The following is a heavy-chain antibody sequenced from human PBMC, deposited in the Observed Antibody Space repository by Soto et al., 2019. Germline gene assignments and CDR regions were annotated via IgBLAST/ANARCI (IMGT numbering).Heavy chain of an antibody. CDR1: GYSFTTSW. CDR2: IDPTDSYT. CDR3: ARKVAACLDY. Sequence: EPLKISCKGSGYSFTTSWISCVRQVPGKGLEWMGRIDPTDSYTNYSPSFQGHVTISSDKSISTAYLQWSSLRASDTAMYYCARKVAACLDYWGQGTRVTVSS. J-gene: IGHJ4*02. V-gene: IGHV5-10-1*01. D-gene: IGHD6-13*01.